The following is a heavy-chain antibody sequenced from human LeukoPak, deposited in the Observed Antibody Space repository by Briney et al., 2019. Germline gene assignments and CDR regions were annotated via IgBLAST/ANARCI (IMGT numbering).Heavy chain of an antibody. D-gene: IGHD5-18*01. Sequence: RASVKVSCKASGYTFTGYYMHWVRQAPGQGLEWMGWINPNSGGTKYAQTLQGRVTMTRDTSISTAYMELSSLRSDDTAVYYCARDGDSYGYYYYGMDVWGQGTTVTVSS. V-gene: IGHV1-2*02. CDR1: GYTFTGYY. CDR2: INPNSGGT. J-gene: IGHJ6*02. CDR3: ARDGDSYGYYYYGMDV.